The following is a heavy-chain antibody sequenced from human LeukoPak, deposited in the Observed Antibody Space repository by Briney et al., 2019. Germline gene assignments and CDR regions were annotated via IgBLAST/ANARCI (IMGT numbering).Heavy chain of an antibody. J-gene: IGHJ4*02. CDR3: ARATMVRGVPSH. CDR2: ISSSGTNI. Sequence: GGSLRLSCAASGFTFSSYNLNWVRQAPGKGLEWVSYISSSGTNIFHADSVKGRFTISRDDAKNSLFLQMHSLRVEDTAVYYCARATMVRGVPSHWGQGTLVTVSS. V-gene: IGHV3-48*01. CDR1: GFTFSSYN. D-gene: IGHD3-10*01.